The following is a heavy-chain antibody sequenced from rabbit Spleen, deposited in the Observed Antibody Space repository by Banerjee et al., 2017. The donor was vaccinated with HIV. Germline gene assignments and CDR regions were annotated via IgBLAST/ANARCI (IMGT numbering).Heavy chain of an antibody. J-gene: IGHJ4*01. CDR3: ARDPFAGYAGFGYALDL. Sequence: QSLEESGGGLVKPGASLTLTCKASGFSFNSGYDMCWVRQAPGKGLEWIACIYAGSSGGTFYATWAKGRFTVSKTSSTTVTLQMTSLTAADTATYFCARDPFAGYAGFGYALDLWGPGTLVTVS. V-gene: IGHV1S40*01. CDR1: GFSFNSGYD. CDR2: IYAGSSGGT. D-gene: IGHD4-2*01.